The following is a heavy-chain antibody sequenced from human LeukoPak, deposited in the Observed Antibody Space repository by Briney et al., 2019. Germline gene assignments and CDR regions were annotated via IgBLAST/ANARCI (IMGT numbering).Heavy chain of an antibody. Sequence: SETLSLTCAVYGGSFSGYYWSWIRQPPGKGLEWIGEINHSGSTNYNPSLKSRVTISVDTSKNQFSLKLSSVTAADTAVYYCARVREGTLADFDYWGQGTLVTVSS. CDR2: INHSGST. CDR1: GGSFSGYY. CDR3: ARVREGTLADFDY. V-gene: IGHV4-34*01. J-gene: IGHJ4*02. D-gene: IGHD1-7*01.